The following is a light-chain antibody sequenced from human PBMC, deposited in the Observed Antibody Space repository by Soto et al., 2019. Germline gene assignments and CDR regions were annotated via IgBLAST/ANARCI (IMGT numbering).Light chain of an antibody. V-gene: IGKV1-9*01. Sequence: DIHLTQSPSFLSASVGDRVTITCRASQVISSYLAWYQQKPGKAPKLLIYAASTLQIGVPSRFSGSRSGTEFTLTISSLQPEDFATYYCQELNSYPITFGQGTRLEIK. CDR1: QVISSY. J-gene: IGKJ5*01. CDR2: AAS. CDR3: QELNSYPIT.